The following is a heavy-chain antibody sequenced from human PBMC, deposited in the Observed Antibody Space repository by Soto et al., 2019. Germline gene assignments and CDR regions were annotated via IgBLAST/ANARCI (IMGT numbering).Heavy chain of an antibody. D-gene: IGHD2-2*01. CDR2: IIPLLDIA. CDR3: ARGFIPENY. CDR1: GGTFSNDI. J-gene: IGHJ4*02. Sequence: ASVKVSCTASGGTFSNDIITWVRQAPGQGLEWMGRIIPLLDIANYAQKFQGRVTFSIDTSTRTVFLELTSLKFDDAAVYYCARGFIPENYWGQGTRVTSPQ. V-gene: IGHV1-69*02.